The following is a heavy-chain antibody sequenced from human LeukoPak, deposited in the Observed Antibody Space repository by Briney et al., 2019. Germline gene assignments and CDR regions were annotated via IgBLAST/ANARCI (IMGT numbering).Heavy chain of an antibody. V-gene: IGHV3-7*01. D-gene: IGHD3-22*01. CDR2: IKQDGSEK. CDR1: GFTFSSYW. CDR3: ARHNHGVVMVYYYMDV. Sequence: PGGSLRLSCAASGFTFSSYWMSWVRQAPGKGLEWVANIKQDGSEKYYVDSVKGRFTISRDNAKNSLYLQMNSLRAEDTAVYYCARHNHGVVMVYYYMDVWGKGTTVTVSS. J-gene: IGHJ6*03.